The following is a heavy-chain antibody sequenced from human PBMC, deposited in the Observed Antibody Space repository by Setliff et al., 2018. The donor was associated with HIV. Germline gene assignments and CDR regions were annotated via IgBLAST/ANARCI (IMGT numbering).Heavy chain of an antibody. CDR3: ATGITAAPDY. CDR1: GGSLSGYY. CDR2: INYRGDT. J-gene: IGHJ4*02. V-gene: IGHV4-34*01. Sequence: NPSETLSLTCAVYGGSLSGYYWNWIRQPPGKGLEWIGEINYRGDTNYNPSFKNRLAMSVDTSKNQFSLDLTSVTAADTAVYYCATGITAAPDYWGQGSLVTVSS. D-gene: IGHD6-25*01.